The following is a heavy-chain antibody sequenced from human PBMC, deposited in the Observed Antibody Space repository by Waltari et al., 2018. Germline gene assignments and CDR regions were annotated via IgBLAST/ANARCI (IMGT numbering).Heavy chain of an antibody. CDR1: GGSISSYY. CDR2: IYSSGTT. D-gene: IGHD3-10*01. CDR3: AREYYTHFDY. J-gene: IGHJ4*02. Sequence: QVQLQESGPGLVKPSETLSLTCTVSGGSISSYYWSWIRQPPGKGLDWIGYIYSSGTTNNNPSLKSRVTISVDTSKNQFSLKLSSVTAADTAVYYCAREYYTHFDYWGQGTLVTVSS. V-gene: IGHV4-59*01.